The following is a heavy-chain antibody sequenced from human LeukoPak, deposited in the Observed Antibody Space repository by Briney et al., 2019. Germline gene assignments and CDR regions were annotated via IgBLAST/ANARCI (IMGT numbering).Heavy chain of an antibody. CDR1: GFTFSSYS. D-gene: IGHD3-3*01. V-gene: IGHV3-21*01. CDR2: ISSSSSYI. J-gene: IGHJ4*02. CDR3: ARGGLSRFLEWLPIDY. Sequence: PGGSLRLSCAASGFTFSSYSMNWVRQAPGKGLEWVSSISSSSSYIYYADSVKGRFTISRDNAKNSPYLQMNSLRAEDTAVYYCARGGLSRFLEWLPIDYWGQGTLVTVSS.